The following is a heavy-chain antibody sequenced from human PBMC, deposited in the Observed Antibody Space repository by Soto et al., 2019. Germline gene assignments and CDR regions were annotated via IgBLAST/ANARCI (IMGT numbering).Heavy chain of an antibody. D-gene: IGHD6-6*01. CDR3: ARSPSIAARRTYYYYMDV. J-gene: IGHJ6*03. V-gene: IGHV3-64*01. CDR1: GFTFSNAW. Sequence: GXSLRLSCAASGFTFSNAWMNWFRQAPVNGLEYVSDISTNGGSTYYANPVKGRFTISRDNSKNTLYLQMGSLRAEDTAVYYCARSPSIAARRTYYYYMDVWGKGTTVTVSS. CDR2: ISTNGGST.